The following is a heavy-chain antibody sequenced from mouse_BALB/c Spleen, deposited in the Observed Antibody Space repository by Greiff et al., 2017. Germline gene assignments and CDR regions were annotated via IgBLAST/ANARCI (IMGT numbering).Heavy chain of an antibody. CDR2: INPYNDGT. V-gene: IGHV1-14*01. D-gene: IGHD3-3*01. CDR1: GYTFTSYV. J-gene: IGHJ2*01. CDR3: ASGAGRGYFDY. Sequence: EVKLMESGPELVKPGASVKMSCKASGYTFTSYVMHWVKQKPGQGLEWIGYINPYNDGTKYNEKFKGKATLTSDKSSSTAYMELSSLTSEDSAVYYCASGAGRGYFDYWGQGTTLTVSS.